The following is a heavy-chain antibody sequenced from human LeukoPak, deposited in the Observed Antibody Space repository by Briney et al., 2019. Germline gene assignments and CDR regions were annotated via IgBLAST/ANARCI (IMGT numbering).Heavy chain of an antibody. CDR2: IDGGSTDI. J-gene: IGHJ4*02. CDR3: ARDRTAAPLDS. CDR1: GFSFSSYA. D-gene: IGHD6-13*01. V-gene: IGHV3-48*01. Sequence: PGGSLRLSCAASGFSFSSYAMNWVRQAPGKGLEWISYIDGGSTDIYYADSVKGRFTISRDNAKNSLYLQMNSLRVEDTAVFYCARDRTAAPLDSWGQGTLVTVSS.